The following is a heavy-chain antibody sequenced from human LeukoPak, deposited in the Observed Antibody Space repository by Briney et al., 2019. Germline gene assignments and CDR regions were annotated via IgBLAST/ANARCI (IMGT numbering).Heavy chain of an antibody. CDR3: GFDY. J-gene: IGHJ4*02. CDR1: GFTFSSYA. V-gene: IGHV3-30*04. CDR2: ISYDGSNK. Sequence: GRSLRLSCAASGFTFSSYAMHWVRQAPGKGLEWVAVISYDGSNKYYADSVKGRFTISRDNSKNTLYLQMNSLRAEDTAVYYCGFDYWGQGTLVTVSS.